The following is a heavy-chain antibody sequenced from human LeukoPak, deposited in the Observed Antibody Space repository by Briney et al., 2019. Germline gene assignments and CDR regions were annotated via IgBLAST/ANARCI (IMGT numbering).Heavy chain of an antibody. V-gene: IGHV1-8*01. CDR3: ARVPRRGDRFDP. CDR2: MNPSSGNT. CDR1: GYTFTSYD. Sequence: GASVKVSCKASGYTFTSYDINWVRQATGQGLDWMGWMNPSSGNTGYAQKFQGRVTMTRNTSISTAYMELSSLRTEDTAVYYCARVPRRGDRFDPWGQGTLVTVSS. J-gene: IGHJ5*02. D-gene: IGHD3-10*01.